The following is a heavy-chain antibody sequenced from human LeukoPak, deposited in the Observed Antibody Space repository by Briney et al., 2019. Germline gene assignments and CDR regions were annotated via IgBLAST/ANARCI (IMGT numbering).Heavy chain of an antibody. CDR2: MNPNSGNT. Sequence: SVTVTCKASGYTFTSYDINWVRQATGQGLEWMGWMNPNSGNTGYAQKFQGRVTMTRNTSISTAYMELSSLRSEDTAVYYCARVHPGGVISRAYYWGQGTLVTVSS. J-gene: IGHJ4*02. CDR1: GYTFTSYD. V-gene: IGHV1-8*01. CDR3: ARVHPGGVISRAYY. D-gene: IGHD3-16*02.